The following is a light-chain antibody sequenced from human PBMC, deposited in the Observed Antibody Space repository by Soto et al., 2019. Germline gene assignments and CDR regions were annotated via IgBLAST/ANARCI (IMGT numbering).Light chain of an antibody. J-gene: IGKJ5*01. CDR2: ATS. V-gene: IGKV1-39*01. CDR1: QNVAHF. CDR3: QQNYIPPPIT. Sequence: DIQMTQSPSSLSASVGDRVTITCRASQNVAHFLNWYQQKPGKAPKLLIYATSSLHSGVPSRFSGSGFGTDFTLTISSLQTEDFATYYCQQNYIPPPITFGQGTRLEIK.